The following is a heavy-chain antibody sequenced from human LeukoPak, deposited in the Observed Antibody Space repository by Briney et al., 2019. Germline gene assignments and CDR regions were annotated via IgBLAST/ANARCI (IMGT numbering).Heavy chain of an antibody. V-gene: IGHV1-69*04. J-gene: IGHJ6*02. D-gene: IGHD3-22*01. CDR1: GGTFSSYA. CDR3: AREPYYYDSSGYLYYYYYGMDV. Sequence: SVKVSCKASGGTFSSYAISWVRQAPGQGLEWMGRIIPILGIANYAQKFQGRVTITADKSTSTAHMELSSLRSEDTAVYYCAREPYYYDSSGYLYYYYYGMDVWGQGTTVTVSS. CDR2: IIPILGIA.